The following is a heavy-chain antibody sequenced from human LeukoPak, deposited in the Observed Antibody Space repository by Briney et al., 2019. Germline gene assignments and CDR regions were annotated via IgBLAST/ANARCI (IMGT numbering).Heavy chain of an antibody. J-gene: IGHJ4*02. Sequence: SETLSLTCTVSGGSIGDFYWSWIRQPPGKGLEWIGFIFYSGSINYNPSLKSRATISVDTSKNQVSLKLTSVTAADTAVYYCARHSGTYMDYWGQGTLVTVSS. CDR3: ARHSGTYMDY. CDR1: GGSIGDFY. D-gene: IGHD1-26*01. CDR2: IFYSGSI. V-gene: IGHV4-59*08.